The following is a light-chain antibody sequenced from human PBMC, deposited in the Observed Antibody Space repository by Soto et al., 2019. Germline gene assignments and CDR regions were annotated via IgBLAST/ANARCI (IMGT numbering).Light chain of an antibody. CDR1: QTVLNNY. V-gene: IGKV3-20*01. CDR2: GAS. CDR3: KQYGTSPTT. Sequence: EIVLTQSPGTLSLSPGEIATLSCRASQTVLNNYLTWYQKKPGQAPRRLIFGASFRAIGIPDRFSGSGSGTDFTLTISRLEPEDSAVYYCKQYGTSPTTFGQGTKVEIK. J-gene: IGKJ1*01.